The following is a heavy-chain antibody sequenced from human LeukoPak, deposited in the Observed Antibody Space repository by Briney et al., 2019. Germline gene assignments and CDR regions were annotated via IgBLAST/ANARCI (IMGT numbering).Heavy chain of an antibody. CDR2: IYYSGST. J-gene: IGHJ4*02. V-gene: IGHV4-39*07. Sequence: SETLSLTCTVSGGSISSSSYYWGWIRQPPGKGLEWIGSIYYSGSTYYNPSLKSRVTISVDTSKNQFSLKLSSVTAADTAVYYCARGRYYYDSSGYYYGLDYWGQGTLVTVSS. D-gene: IGHD3-22*01. CDR1: GGSISSSSYY. CDR3: ARGRYYYDSSGYYYGLDY.